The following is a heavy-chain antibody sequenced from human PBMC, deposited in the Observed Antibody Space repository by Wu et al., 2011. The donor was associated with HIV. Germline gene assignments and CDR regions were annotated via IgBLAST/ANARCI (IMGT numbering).Heavy chain of an antibody. Sequence: QAQLVQSGAEVKKSGASVKVSCKASGYTFSNYGISWVRQAPGQGLEWMGIINPSGGSTNYAQRFQGRVTMTRDTSTSTVYMELSSLRSEDTAVYYCTRGGAVTYYYDSSGSSDWCFDLWGRGTLVTVSS. D-gene: IGHD3-22*01. CDR1: GYTFSNYG. J-gene: IGHJ2*01. V-gene: IGHV1-46*01. CDR2: INPSGGST. CDR3: TRGGAVTYYYDSSGSSDWCFDL.